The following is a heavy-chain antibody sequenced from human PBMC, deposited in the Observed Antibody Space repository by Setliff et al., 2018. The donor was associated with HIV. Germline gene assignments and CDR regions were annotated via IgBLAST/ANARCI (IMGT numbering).Heavy chain of an antibody. Sequence: ASVKVSCKASGYTFTGYAMHWVRQAPGQRLEWMGWINAGNGNIRYSQSFQGRVTMTTDTSTNTAYLELTSLRSDDTAVYYCARYAASGTGWFDPWGQGTQVTVS. V-gene: IGHV1-3*01. CDR3: ARYAASGTGWFDP. CDR2: INAGNGNI. D-gene: IGHD2-8*02. J-gene: IGHJ5*02. CDR1: GYTFTGYA.